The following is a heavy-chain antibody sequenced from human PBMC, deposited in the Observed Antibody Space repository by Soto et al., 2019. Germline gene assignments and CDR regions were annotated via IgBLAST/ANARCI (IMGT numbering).Heavy chain of an antibody. J-gene: IGHJ4*02. V-gene: IGHV1-8*01. CDR1: GYTFTSLD. Sequence: QVQLVQSGAEVQKPGASVKVSCKASGYTFTSLDINCVRQATGQGLEWMGWMNPNSGSTGSAQKFQGRVAMTRDTSINTAYMELSSLRSDDTAVYYCARGRGYSDGIDYWGQGTLVTVSS. CDR2: MNPNSGST. CDR3: ARGRGYSDGIDY. D-gene: IGHD2-15*01.